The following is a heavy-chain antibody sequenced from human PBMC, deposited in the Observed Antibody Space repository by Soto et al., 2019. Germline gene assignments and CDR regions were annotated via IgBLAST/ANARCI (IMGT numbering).Heavy chain of an antibody. CDR1: GGTFSSYA. J-gene: IGHJ3*02. D-gene: IGHD3-3*01. V-gene: IGHV1-69*13. CDR3: ARDLRKLDAFDI. CDR2: IIPIFGTA. Sequence: SVKVSCKASGGTFSSYAISWVRQAPGQGLEWMGGIIPIFGTANYAQKFQGRDTITADESTSTAYMELSSLRSEDTAVYYCARDLRKLDAFDIWGQGTMVTVSS.